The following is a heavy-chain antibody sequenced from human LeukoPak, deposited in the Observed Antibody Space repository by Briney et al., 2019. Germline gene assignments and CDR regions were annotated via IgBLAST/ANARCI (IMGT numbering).Heavy chain of an antibody. D-gene: IGHD4-17*01. CDR2: VNRNTGGT. Sequence: ASVKVSCKASGYTFTAYYIHWVRQAPGQGLEWLGWVNRNTGGTNFAPKFQGRVTMTRDTSIRMTYMELTSLKSDDTAVYYCARVSPYGDFDCWGQGALVTVSS. CDR3: ARVSPYGDFDC. J-gene: IGHJ4*02. CDR1: GYTFTAYY. V-gene: IGHV1-2*02.